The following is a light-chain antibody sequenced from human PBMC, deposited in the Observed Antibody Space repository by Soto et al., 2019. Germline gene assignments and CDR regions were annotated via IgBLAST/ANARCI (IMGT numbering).Light chain of an antibody. J-gene: IGKJ4*01. CDR3: QQRSNWPRALT. Sequence: EIVLTQSPATLSLSPGERATLSCRASQSVSSYLAWYQQKPGQAPRLLIYDALNRATGIPARFSGSGSGTDFTLTISSLEPADFAVYYCQQRSNWPRALTFGGGTKVEIK. CDR2: DAL. CDR1: QSVSSY. V-gene: IGKV3-11*01.